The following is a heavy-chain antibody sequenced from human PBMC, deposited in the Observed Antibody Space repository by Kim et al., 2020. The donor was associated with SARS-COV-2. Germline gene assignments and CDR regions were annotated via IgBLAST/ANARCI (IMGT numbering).Heavy chain of an antibody. V-gene: IGHV4-39*01. J-gene: IGHJ4*02. D-gene: IGHD4-17*01. Sequence: GRTYYTPSLKSRVTISVDTSKNQFSLKLSSVTAADTAVYYCARGDYETDYWGQGTLVTVSS. CDR2: GRT. CDR3: ARGDYETDY.